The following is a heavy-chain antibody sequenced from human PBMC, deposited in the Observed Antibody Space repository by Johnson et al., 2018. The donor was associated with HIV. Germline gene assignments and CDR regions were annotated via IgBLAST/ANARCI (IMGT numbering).Heavy chain of an antibody. V-gene: IGHV3-30*02. CDR3: ARAGARAFDI. CDR2: IRYDGSNK. Sequence: QVQLVESGGDLVQPGGSLRLSCAASGFTFNNAWMSWVRQAPGKGLEWVAFIRYDGSNKYYADSVKGRFTISRDNSKNTLYLQMNSLRAEDTAVFYCARAGARAFDIWGQGTMVTVSS. D-gene: IGHD1-26*01. J-gene: IGHJ3*02. CDR1: GFTFNNAW.